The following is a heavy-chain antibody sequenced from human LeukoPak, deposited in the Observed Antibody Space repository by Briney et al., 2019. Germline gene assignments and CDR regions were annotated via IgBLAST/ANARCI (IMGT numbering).Heavy chain of an antibody. D-gene: IGHD2-15*01. CDR1: GFTFSSYA. Sequence: GGSLRLSCAASGFTFSSYAMSWVRQAPGKGLEWVSTISGSGVGTYYADSVKGRFTISRDNSKNTLYLQMNSLRAEDTAVYYCAKDRCSGGSCYCDYWGQGTLVTVSS. J-gene: IGHJ4*02. CDR3: AKDRCSGGSCYCDY. CDR2: ISGSGVGT. V-gene: IGHV3-23*01.